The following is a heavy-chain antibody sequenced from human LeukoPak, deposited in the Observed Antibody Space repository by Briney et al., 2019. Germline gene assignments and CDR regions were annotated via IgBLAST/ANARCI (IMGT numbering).Heavy chain of an antibody. CDR1: GFTFSNFW. D-gene: IGHD3-16*01. J-gene: IGHJ4*02. CDR2: IKQDGSEK. V-gene: IGHV3-7*01. CDR3: ARDRKGGDY. Sequence: GGSLRLSCTASGFTFSNFWMGWVRQAPGKGLEWVANIKQDGSEKYYVDSVKGRFTISRDNAKNSLYLQMNSLRVEDTAVYYCARDRKGGDYWGQGTLVTVSS.